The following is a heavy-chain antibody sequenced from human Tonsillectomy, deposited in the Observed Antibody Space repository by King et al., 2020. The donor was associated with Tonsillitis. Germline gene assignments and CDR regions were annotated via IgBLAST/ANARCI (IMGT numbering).Heavy chain of an antibody. J-gene: IGHJ2*01. D-gene: IGHD3-22*01. CDR2: ISGSVGSTNYADS. Sequence: VQLVESGGGLVQPGGSLRLSCAASGFNFSNYAMSWVRQAPGKGLEWVSAISGSVGSTNYADSFYADSVKGRFTISRDNSKNTLYLQINSLRAEDTAVYYCAKDRRMKRIVLTHYWYFDLWGRGTLLTVSS. V-gene: IGHV3-23*04. CDR3: AKDRRMKRIVLTHYWYFDL. CDR1: GFNFSNYA.